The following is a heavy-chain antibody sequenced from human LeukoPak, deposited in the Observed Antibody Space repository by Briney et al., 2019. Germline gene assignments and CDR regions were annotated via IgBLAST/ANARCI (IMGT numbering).Heavy chain of an antibody. V-gene: IGHV4-39*07. Sequence: SETLSLTCTVSGDSVSNYWYWGWLRQPPGKGLEWIGSIYYSGSTYYNLSLKSRISISVDTSKNQFSLKLSSVTAADTAVYYCARSDCSRSTSCHTEAWGQGTLVTVSS. CDR3: ARSDCSRSTSCHTEA. D-gene: IGHD2-2*01. CDR2: IYYSGST. CDR1: GDSVSNYWY. J-gene: IGHJ5*02.